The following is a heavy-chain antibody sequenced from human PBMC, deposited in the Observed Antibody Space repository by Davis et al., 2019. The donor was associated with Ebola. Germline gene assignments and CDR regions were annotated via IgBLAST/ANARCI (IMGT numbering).Heavy chain of an antibody. V-gene: IGHV3-23*01. D-gene: IGHD6-19*01. Sequence: GESLKISCAASGFTFSNYAMSWVRQAPGKGLEWVSAISGSGDSTYYADSVKGRFTISRDNSKNTLYLQMNSLRAEDTAVYYCAKDRPNDPYSSGWDWGQGTLVTVSS. CDR1: GFTFSNYA. CDR3: AKDRPNDPYSSGWD. CDR2: ISGSGDST. J-gene: IGHJ4*02.